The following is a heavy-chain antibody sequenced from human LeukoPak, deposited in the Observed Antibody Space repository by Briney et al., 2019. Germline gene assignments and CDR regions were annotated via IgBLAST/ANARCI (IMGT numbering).Heavy chain of an antibody. CDR3: AREYTSGSYYIDY. CDR2: ISSSSPTM. Sequence: GGSLRXXXXXSXXXXXDYYXSWIRXAPGKGLEWVSYISSSSPTMYYADSVKGRFSISRDNAKNSLYLQMNSLRAEDTAMYYCAREYTSGSYYIDYWGQGTLVTVSS. D-gene: IGHD3-10*01. V-gene: IGHV3-11*01. J-gene: IGHJ4*02. CDR1: XXXXXDYY.